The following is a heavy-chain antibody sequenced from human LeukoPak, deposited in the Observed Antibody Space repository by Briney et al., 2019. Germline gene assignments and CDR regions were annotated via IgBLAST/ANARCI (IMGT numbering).Heavy chain of an antibody. CDR2: IAYDGTNK. Sequence: PGGSLRLSCAASGFTFSSYAMYWVRQAPGKGLEWVAVIAYDGTNKNYADSVKDRFTISRDNSKNTLYLQMNSLRAEDTAVYYCARDQGGIGYYHYGMDVWGQGTTVTVSS. D-gene: IGHD2-21*01. V-gene: IGHV3-30*04. CDR1: GFTFSSYA. J-gene: IGHJ6*02. CDR3: ARDQGGIGYYHYGMDV.